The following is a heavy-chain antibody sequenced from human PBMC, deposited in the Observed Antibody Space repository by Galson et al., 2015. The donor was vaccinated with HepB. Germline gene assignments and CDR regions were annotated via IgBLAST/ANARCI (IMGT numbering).Heavy chain of an antibody. CDR2: INPNSGGT. CDR3: ARVITFGGVIVETYYYYMDV. Sequence: VSCKASGYTFTGYYMHWVRQAPGQGLEWMGRINPNSGGTNYAQKFQGRVTMTRDTSISTAYMELSRLRSDDTAVYYCARVITFGGVIVETYYYYMDVWGKGTTVTVSS. V-gene: IGHV1-2*06. D-gene: IGHD3-16*02. CDR1: GYTFTGYY. J-gene: IGHJ6*03.